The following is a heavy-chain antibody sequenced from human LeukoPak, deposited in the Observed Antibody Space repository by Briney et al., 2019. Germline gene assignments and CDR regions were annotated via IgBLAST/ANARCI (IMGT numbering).Heavy chain of an antibody. D-gene: IGHD6-13*01. CDR3: ARQQLSQLYYFDN. Sequence: PSETLSLTCTVPGGSISSYYWSWIRQPPGKGLEWIGYIYYTGSTNYNPSLKSRVTISVDTSKNQFSLKLSSVTAADTAVYYCARQQLSQLYYFDNWGQGTLVTVSS. V-gene: IGHV4-59*01. CDR1: GGSISSYY. CDR2: IYYTGST. J-gene: IGHJ4*02.